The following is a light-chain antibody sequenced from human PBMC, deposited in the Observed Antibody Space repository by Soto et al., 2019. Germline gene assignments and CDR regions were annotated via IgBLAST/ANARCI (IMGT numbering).Light chain of an antibody. CDR1: QSVSSNS. V-gene: IGKV3-11*01. J-gene: IGKJ1*01. CDR3: QQHSHWPPWT. Sequence: EIVLTQSPGTLSLSPGEGATLSCRASQSVSSNSLAWYQQKPGQVPRLLIYGASNRATDIPARSSGSRSGTDFTLTISNLEPEDFAVYYCQQHSHWPPWTFGQGTKVDIK. CDR2: GAS.